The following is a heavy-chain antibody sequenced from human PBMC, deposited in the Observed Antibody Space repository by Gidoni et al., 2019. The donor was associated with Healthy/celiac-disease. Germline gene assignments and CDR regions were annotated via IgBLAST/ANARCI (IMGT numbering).Heavy chain of an antibody. D-gene: IGHD4-17*01. V-gene: IGHV3-11*01. CDR1: GFTFSDYY. Sequence: QVQLVESGGGLVKQGGSRRLPCAASGFTFSDYYMNWIRQAPGKGLEWVSYISSSGSTIYYADSVKGRFTISRDNAKNSLYLQMNSLRAEDRAVYYCARDLRHPDAFDIWGQGTMVTVSS. CDR3: ARDLRHPDAFDI. J-gene: IGHJ3*02. CDR2: ISSSGSTI.